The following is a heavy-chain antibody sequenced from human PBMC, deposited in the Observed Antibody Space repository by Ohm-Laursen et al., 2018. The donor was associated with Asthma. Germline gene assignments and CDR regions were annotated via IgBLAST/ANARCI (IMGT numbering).Heavy chain of an antibody. CDR3: AKRRGNYDYIWGSYRMGFFDY. CDR2: ISYDGSNK. D-gene: IGHD3-16*02. J-gene: IGHJ4*02. Sequence: SLRLSCAASGFTFSSYGMHWVRQAPGKGLEWVAVISYDGSNKYYADSVKGRFTISRDNSKNTLYLQMNSLRAEDTAVYYCAKRRGNYDYIWGSYRMGFFDYWGQGTLVTVSS. CDR1: GFTFSSYG. V-gene: IGHV3-30*18.